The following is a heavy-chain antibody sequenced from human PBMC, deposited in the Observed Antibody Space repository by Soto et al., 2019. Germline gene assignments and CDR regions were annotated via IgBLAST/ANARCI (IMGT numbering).Heavy chain of an antibody. D-gene: IGHD7-27*01. CDR1: GYTFTSYD. V-gene: IGHV1-8*01. J-gene: IGHJ5*01. Sequence: ASVKVSCKASGYTFTSYDINWVRQTAGQGLEWMGWMSPKTANTGYAQKFQGRVTMTRSTSISTAYMELSSLTSEVTAVYYCTGGPPNWGFDSWGQGTPVTSPQ. CDR2: MSPKTANT. CDR3: TGGPPNWGFDS.